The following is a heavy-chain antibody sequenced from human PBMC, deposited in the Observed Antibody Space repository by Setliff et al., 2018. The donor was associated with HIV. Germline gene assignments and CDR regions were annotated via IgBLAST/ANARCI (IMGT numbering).Heavy chain of an antibody. V-gene: IGHV7-4-1*02. CDR2: INTATGSP. CDR1: GYTFNTYP. D-gene: IGHD3-3*01. Sequence: ASLKVSCKASGYTFNTYPINWIRQAPGQGLELMGWINTATGSPRFAQGFRGRFGFSLDASVTTTYLHINNLEAADSAIYYCARDGADYNFRSGTHPFDIWGQGTLVTVSS. J-gene: IGHJ4*02. CDR3: ARDGADYNFRSGTHPFDI.